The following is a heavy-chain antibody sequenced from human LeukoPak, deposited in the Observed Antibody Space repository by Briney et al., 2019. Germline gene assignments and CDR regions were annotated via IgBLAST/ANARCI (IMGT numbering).Heavy chain of an antibody. V-gene: IGHV1-18*01. CDR2: ISAYSGYT. CDR1: GYTFTNYG. D-gene: IGHD3-22*01. J-gene: IGHJ4*02. CDR3: AREGAYYYDSSPLDY. Sequence: ASVKVSCKTSGYTFTNYGISWVRQAPRQGLEWMGLISAYSGYTYYTQNFQGRITMTTDTSTTTAYMELRSLRSDDTAVYFCAREGAYYYDSSPLDYWGQGTLVTVSS.